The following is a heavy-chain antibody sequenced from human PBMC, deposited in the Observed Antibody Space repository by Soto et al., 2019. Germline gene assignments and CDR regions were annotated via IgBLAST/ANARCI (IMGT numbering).Heavy chain of an antibody. J-gene: IGHJ3*02. CDR2: INAGNGNT. D-gene: IGHD3-16*02. Sequence: ASVKVSCKASGYTFTSYAMHWVRQAPGQRLEWMGWINAGNGNTKYSQKFQGRVTITRDTSASTAYMELSSLRSEDTAVYYCARDRNRFVLKMITFGGVIVKDAFDIWGQGTMVTVSS. CDR3: ARDRNRFVLKMITFGGVIVKDAFDI. CDR1: GYTFTSYA. V-gene: IGHV1-3*01.